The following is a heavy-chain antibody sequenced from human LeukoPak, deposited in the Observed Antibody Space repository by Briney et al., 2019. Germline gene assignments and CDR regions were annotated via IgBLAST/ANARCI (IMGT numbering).Heavy chain of an antibody. D-gene: IGHD1-26*01. V-gene: IGHV1-8*01. Sequence: ASVKVSCKASGYTFTSYDINWVRQATGQGLEWMGWMNPNSGNTGYAQKFQGRVTMTRNTSISTAYMELSSLRSEDTAVYYCARVGASLLGYYYYGMDVWGQGTLVTVSS. CDR1: GYTFTSYD. CDR3: ARVGASLLGYYYYGMDV. CDR2: MNPNSGNT. J-gene: IGHJ6*02.